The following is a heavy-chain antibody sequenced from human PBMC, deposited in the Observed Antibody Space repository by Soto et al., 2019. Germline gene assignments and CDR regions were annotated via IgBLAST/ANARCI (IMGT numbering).Heavy chain of an antibody. V-gene: IGHV3-30*18. CDR1: GFTFSSYG. CDR3: AKSPPDGYFDY. CDR2: ISYDGSNK. Sequence: QVQLVESGGGVVQPGRSLRLSCAASGFTFSSYGMHWVRQAPGKGLEWVAVISYDGSNKYYADSVKGRFTISRDNSKNTLYLQMNSLRAEDTAVYYCAKSPPDGYFDYWGQGTLVTVSS. J-gene: IGHJ4*02.